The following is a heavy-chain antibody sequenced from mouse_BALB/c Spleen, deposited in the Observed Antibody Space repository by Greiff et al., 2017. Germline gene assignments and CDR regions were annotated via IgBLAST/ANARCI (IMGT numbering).Heavy chain of an antibody. CDR1: GYNFTSFG. V-gene: IGHV1S56*01. CDR2: IYPGDGST. CDR3: ARGDYGSPYFDY. J-gene: IGHJ2*01. Sequence: QGHGKQSGPELVKPGGLVKISRKASGYNFTSFGINWGKPRPGQGLEWIGWIYPGDGSTKYNEKFKGKATLTADKSSSTAYMQLSSLTSENSAVYFCARGDYGSPYFDYWGQGTTLTVSS. D-gene: IGHD1-1*01.